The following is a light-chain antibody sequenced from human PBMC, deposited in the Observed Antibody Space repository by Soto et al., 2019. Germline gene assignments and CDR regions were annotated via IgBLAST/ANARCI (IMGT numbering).Light chain of an antibody. CDR1: QSISSW. CDR3: QQYNSFPFT. CDR2: KAS. Sequence: DIQMTQSPSTVSASVGDRVTITCRASQSISSWLAWYQQKPWKAPKLLIYKASNLESGVPSRFSGSGSGTEFTLTISTLQPDDFATYYCQQYNSFPFTFGGGTKVDIK. J-gene: IGKJ4*01. V-gene: IGKV1-5*03.